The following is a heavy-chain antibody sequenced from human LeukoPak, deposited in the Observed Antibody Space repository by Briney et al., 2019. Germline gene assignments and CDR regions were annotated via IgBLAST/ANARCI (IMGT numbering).Heavy chain of an antibody. CDR2: IYYSGST. V-gene: IGHV4-61*05. J-gene: IGHJ1*01. CDR1: GGSISSSSYY. D-gene: IGHD6-6*01. CDR3: ASSSGYFQH. Sequence: SETLSLTCTVSGGSISSSSYYWGWIRQPPGKGLEWIGYIYYSGSTNYNPSLKSRVTISVDTSKNQFSLKLSSVTAADTAVYYCASSSGYFQHWGQGTLVTVSS.